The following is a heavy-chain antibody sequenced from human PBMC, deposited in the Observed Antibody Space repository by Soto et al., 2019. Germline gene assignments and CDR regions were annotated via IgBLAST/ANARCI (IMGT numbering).Heavy chain of an antibody. D-gene: IGHD2-2*01. J-gene: IGHJ4*02. CDR3: ARDRGLGYCGSRSCHGTLGRYDY. CDR1: GFSFSSNW. Sequence: GGSLRLSCVASGFSFSSNWMTWVRQAPGKGLEWVANIKQDGSDTYYVGSVKGRFTISRDNAKNSLFLQMNSLRADDTAVYYCARDRGLGYCGSRSCHGTLGRYDYWGQGTLVTVSS. V-gene: IGHV3-7*01. CDR2: IKQDGSDT.